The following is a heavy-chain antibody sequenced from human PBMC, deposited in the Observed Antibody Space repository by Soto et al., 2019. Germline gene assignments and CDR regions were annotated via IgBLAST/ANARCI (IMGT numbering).Heavy chain of an antibody. V-gene: IGHV3-15*01. Sequence: PSETLSLTCAVYGGSFSGYYWSWIRQPPGKGLEWVGRIKSKTDGGTTDYAAPVKGRFTISRDDSKNTLYLQMNSLKTEDTAVYYCTTVGVILYYYGMDVWGQGTTVTVSS. D-gene: IGHD3-10*01. J-gene: IGHJ6*02. CDR2: IKSKTDGGTT. CDR3: TTVGVILYYYGMDV. CDR1: GGSFSGYY.